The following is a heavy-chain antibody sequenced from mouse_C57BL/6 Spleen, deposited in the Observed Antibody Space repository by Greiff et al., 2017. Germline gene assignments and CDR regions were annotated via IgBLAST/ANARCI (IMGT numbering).Heavy chain of an antibody. V-gene: IGHV14-2*01. D-gene: IGHD1-1*01. CDR2: IDPEDGET. CDR3: ARTYGSPDWYFDV. J-gene: IGHJ1*03. CDR1: GFNIKDYY. Sequence: VQLKESGAELVKPGASVKLSCTASGFNIKDYYMHWVKQRTEQGLEWIGRIDPEDGETKYAPKFQGKATITADTSSNTAYLQLSSLTSEDTAVYYGARTYGSPDWYFDVWGTGTTVTVSS.